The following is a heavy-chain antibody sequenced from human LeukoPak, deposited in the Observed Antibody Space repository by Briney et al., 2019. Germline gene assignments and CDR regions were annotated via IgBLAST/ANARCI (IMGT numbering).Heavy chain of an antibody. CDR2: ISSSSSYI. D-gene: IGHD6-19*01. Sequence: GGSLRLSCAASGFTFSNYNMYWVRQAPGKGLEWVSSISSSSSYIYYADSVKGRFTISRDNARNSLYLQMNSLRAEGTAVYYCARLKVAVTGTGRYYYYGMDVWGQGTTVTVSS. CDR1: GFTFSNYN. CDR3: ARLKVAVTGTGRYYYYGMDV. V-gene: IGHV3-21*01. J-gene: IGHJ6*02.